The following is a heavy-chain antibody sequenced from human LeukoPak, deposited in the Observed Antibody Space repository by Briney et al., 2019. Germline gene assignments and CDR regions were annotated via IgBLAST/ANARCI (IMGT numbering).Heavy chain of an antibody. CDR1: GGSISSGGYY. J-gene: IGHJ6*02. D-gene: IGHD2-15*01. CDR3: ARDSQVVVAATDDYYYYGMDV. V-gene: IGHV4-30-4*08. CDR2: IYYSGST. Sequence: SETLSLTCTVSGGSISSGGYYWSWIRQHPGKGLEWIGYIYYSGSTYYNPSLKSRVTISVDTSKNQFSLKLSSVTAADTAVYYCARDSQVVVAATDDYYYYGMDVWGQGTTVTVSS.